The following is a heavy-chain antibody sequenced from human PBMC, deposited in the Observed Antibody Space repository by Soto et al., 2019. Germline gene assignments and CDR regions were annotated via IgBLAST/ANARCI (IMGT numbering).Heavy chain of an antibody. CDR2: FYYSGST. Sequence: SETLSLTCTVSGGSISGDYWSWIRQPPGKGLEWIGYFYYSGSTNYNPSLKSRVTISVDTSKSQFSLKLSSVTAADTAVYYCARQYYYDYWGQGTLVTVSS. J-gene: IGHJ4*02. CDR1: GGSISGDY. V-gene: IGHV4-59*08. CDR3: ARQYYYDY.